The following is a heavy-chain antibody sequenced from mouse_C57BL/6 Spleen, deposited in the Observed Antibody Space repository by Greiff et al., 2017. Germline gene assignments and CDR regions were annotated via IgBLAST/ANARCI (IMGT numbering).Heavy chain of an antibody. D-gene: IGHD2-4*01. J-gene: IGHJ3*01. CDR2: ISSGGDYI. Sequence: EVKLMESGEGLVKPGGSLKLSCAASGFTFSSYAMSWVRQTPEKRLEWVAYISSGGDYIYYADTVKGRFTISRDNARNTLYLQMSSLKSEDTAMYYCTRKGDDYDEGWFAYWGQGTLVTVSA. CDR1: GFTFSSYA. CDR3: TRKGDDYDEGWFAY. V-gene: IGHV5-9-1*02.